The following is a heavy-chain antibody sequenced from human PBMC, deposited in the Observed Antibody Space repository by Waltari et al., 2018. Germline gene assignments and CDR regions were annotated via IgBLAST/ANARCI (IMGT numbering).Heavy chain of an antibody. CDR3: ARITTVTTSAFDI. Sequence: QVQLQQWGAGLLKPSETLSLTCAVYGGSFSGYYWSWIRQPPGKGLEWIGEINHSGSTNYNPSLQRRVTISVDPFKNQFSLRLSSVTAADTAVYYCARITTVTTSAFDIWGQGTIVTVSS. CDR1: GGSFSGYY. V-gene: IGHV4-34*01. CDR2: INHSGST. D-gene: IGHD4-17*01. J-gene: IGHJ3*02.